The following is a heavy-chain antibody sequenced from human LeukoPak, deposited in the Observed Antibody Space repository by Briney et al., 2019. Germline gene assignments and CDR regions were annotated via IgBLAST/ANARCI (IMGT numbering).Heavy chain of an antibody. J-gene: IGHJ4*02. CDR1: GGSISSSSYY. D-gene: IGHD3-10*01. CDR2: IYYSGST. V-gene: IGHV4-39*07. CDR3: ARRYGSGSSGTFDY. Sequence: KASETLSLTCTVSGGSISSSSYYWGWIRQPPGKGLEWIGSIYYSGSTYYNPSLKSRVTISVDTSKNQFSLKLSSVTAADTAVYYCARRYGSGSSGTFDYWGQGTLVTVSS.